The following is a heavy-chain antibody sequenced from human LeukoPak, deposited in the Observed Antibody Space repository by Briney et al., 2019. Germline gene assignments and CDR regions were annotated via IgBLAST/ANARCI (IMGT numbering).Heavy chain of an antibody. CDR3: ARDLVGSGYDYDYFDY. Sequence: SQTLSLTCTVSRGSVSSGSYYWSWIRQPPGKGLEWIGYIYYSGSTNYNPSLKSRVTISVDTSKNQFSLKLSSVTAADTAVYYCARDLVGSGYDYDYFDYWGQGTLVTVSS. D-gene: IGHD5-12*01. CDR1: RGSVSSGSYY. CDR2: IYYSGST. J-gene: IGHJ4*02. V-gene: IGHV4-61*01.